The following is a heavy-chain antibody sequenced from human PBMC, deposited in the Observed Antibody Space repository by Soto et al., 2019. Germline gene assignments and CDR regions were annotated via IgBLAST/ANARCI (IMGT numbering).Heavy chain of an antibody. Sequence: ASVKVSCKASGYTYTIYGISWVLQAPGQGLEWMGWISAYNGNTNYAQKLQGRVTMTTDTSTSTAYMELRSLRSDDTAVYYCLLNTAMVTSIDSWGQGTLVTVS. CDR3: LLNTAMVTSIDS. CDR2: ISAYNGNT. J-gene: IGHJ4*02. CDR1: GYTYTIYG. D-gene: IGHD5-18*01. V-gene: IGHV1-18*01.